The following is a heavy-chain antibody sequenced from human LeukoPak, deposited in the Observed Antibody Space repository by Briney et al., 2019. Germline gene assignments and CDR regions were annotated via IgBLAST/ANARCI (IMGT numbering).Heavy chain of an antibody. CDR2: ISWNSGSI. CDR1: GFTFDDYA. D-gene: IGHD3-22*01. J-gene: IGHJ4*02. CDR3: AKDTDYDSSGGFDY. Sequence: GGSLRLSCAASGFTFDDYAMHWVRQAPGKGLEWVSGISWNSGSIGYADSVKGRFTISRDNAKNSLYLQMNSLRAEDMALYYCAKDTDYDSSGGFDYWGQGTLVTVSS. V-gene: IGHV3-9*03.